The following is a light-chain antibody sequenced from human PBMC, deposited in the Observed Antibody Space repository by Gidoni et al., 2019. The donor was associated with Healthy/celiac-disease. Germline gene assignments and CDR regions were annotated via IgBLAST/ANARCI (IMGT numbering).Light chain of an antibody. CDR1: QSISSW. J-gene: IGKJ3*01. Sequence: DIQITPSPSTLSASVGDRVTITFRASQSISSWLAWYQQKPGKAPKLMIYKASSLESGVPSRFSGSGSGTEFTLTISSLQPDDVANYYCQKYNSYFTFGPGTKVEIK. CDR3: QKYNSYFT. CDR2: KAS. V-gene: IGKV1-5*03.